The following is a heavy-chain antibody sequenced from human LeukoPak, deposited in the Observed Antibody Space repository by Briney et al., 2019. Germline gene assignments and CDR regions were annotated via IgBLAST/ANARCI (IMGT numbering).Heavy chain of an antibody. D-gene: IGHD1-26*01. V-gene: IGHV1-24*01. Sequence: ASVKVSCKASGGTFSSYAISWVRQAPGKGLEWMGGFDPEDGETIYAQKFQGRVTMTEDTSTDTAYMELSSLRFEDTAVYYCATDLVGAPVWGQGTLVTVSS. CDR1: GGTFSSYA. CDR3: ATDLVGAPV. J-gene: IGHJ4*02. CDR2: FDPEDGET.